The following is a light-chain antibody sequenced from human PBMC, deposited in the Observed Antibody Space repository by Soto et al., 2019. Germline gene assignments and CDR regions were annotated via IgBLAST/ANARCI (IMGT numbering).Light chain of an antibody. CDR3: QKYNTTPLT. Sequence: EIVMTQTPATLSASPGERATLSCRASQSVNSSLAWYQQKPGQAPRLIIYGASTRATGIPARFSGSGSGTAFTLTISTLQSEDFALYYCQKYNTTPLTFGQLTRLEIK. V-gene: IGKV3-15*01. J-gene: IGKJ5*01. CDR2: GAS. CDR1: QSVNSS.